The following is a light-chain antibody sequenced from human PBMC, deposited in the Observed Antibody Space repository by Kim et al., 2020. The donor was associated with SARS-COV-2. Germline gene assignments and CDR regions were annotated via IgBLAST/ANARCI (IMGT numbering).Light chain of an antibody. J-gene: IGLJ1*01. CDR2: DVS. V-gene: IGLV2-14*03. Sequence: AFTVARTGTSNGVGGYNYVSGYHQHPGKAPKLMIYDVSNRSSGVSTRFSGAESGNTASLTISGLQAEDEADYYCSSYTSSSTPYVFGTGTKVTVL. CDR3: SSYTSSSTPYV. CDR1: SNGVGGYNY.